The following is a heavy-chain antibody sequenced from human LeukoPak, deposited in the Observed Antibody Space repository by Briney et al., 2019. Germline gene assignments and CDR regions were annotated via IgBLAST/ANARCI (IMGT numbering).Heavy chain of an antibody. D-gene: IGHD3/OR15-3a*01. CDR2: ISSSGSGGNT. Sequence: GESLRLSCAASGVTLSSYAMSWARQAPGKGLEWVSGISSSGSGGNTYYADSVKGRFTISRDNAKNSLYLQMNSLRAEDTAVYYCARERVAGWTYYYYGMDVWGQGTTVTVSS. CDR3: ARERVAGWTYYYYGMDV. CDR1: GVTLSSYA. V-gene: IGHV3-23*01. J-gene: IGHJ6*02.